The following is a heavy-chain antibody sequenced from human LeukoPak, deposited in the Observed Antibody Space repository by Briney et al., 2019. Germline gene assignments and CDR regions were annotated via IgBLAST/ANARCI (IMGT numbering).Heavy chain of an antibody. D-gene: IGHD6-6*01. CDR1: GFTFSSYS. Sequence: PGGSLRLSCAASGFTFSSYSMNWVRQAPGKGLEWVSSISSSSSYIYYADSVKGRFTISRDNAKNSLYLQMNSLRAEDTAVYYCAKDPSSSVLVRYFDYWGQGTLVTVSS. V-gene: IGHV3-21*04. CDR3: AKDPSSSVLVRYFDY. CDR2: ISSSSSYI. J-gene: IGHJ4*02.